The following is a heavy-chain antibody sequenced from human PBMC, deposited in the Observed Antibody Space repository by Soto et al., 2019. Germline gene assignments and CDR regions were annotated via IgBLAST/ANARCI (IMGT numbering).Heavy chain of an antibody. CDR2: ISSIGST. V-gene: IGHV4-30-4*01. CDR1: GGSISSGDYF. J-gene: IGHJ6*02. D-gene: IGHD3-9*01. Sequence: QVQLQESGPGLVKPSQTLSLTCTVSGGSISSGDYFWSWIRQSPVKGLEWIGYISSIGSTYYNPSLKSRVSVSRDTSKNHFSLKLSSVTTTDTAVYYCARGLVIRPYYYHGMDVWGQGTTVTVSS. CDR3: ARGLVIRPYYYHGMDV.